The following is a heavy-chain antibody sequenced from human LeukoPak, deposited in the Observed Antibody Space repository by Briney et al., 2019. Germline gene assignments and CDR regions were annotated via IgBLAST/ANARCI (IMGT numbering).Heavy chain of an antibody. D-gene: IGHD1-1*01. CDR2: IYYTGRT. Sequence: SETLSLTCTVSGGSISSRSYYWGWIRQPPGKGLEWTGTIYYTGRTYYNPSLESRLTISVDTSKNQFSLKLTSVTAADTAIYYCAQSLGSGNWIGNWFGPWGQGTLVTVSS. J-gene: IGHJ5*02. V-gene: IGHV4-39*01. CDR1: GGSISSRSYY. CDR3: AQSLGSGNWIGNWFGP.